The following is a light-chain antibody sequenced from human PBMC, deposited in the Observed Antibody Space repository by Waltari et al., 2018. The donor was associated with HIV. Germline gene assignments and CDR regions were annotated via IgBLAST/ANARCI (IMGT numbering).Light chain of an antibody. CDR3: QSYKSAPFT. CDR1: QAISNY. CDR2: GTS. V-gene: IGKV1-27*01. Sequence: DIQMTQSPSSRSASVGDRVTITCRAGQAISNYLAWYQQKPGKVPKVLIYGTSSLQSGVPSRFTGSGSGTEFTLTISSLQPEDVATYYCQSYKSAPFTFGGGTRVEIK. J-gene: IGKJ4*01.